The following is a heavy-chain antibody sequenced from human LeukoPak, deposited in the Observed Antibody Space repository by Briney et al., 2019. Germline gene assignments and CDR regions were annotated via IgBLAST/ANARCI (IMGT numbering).Heavy chain of an antibody. CDR2: AYYSAIT. Sequence: SETLSLTCTVSGVSITTYYWTWIRQPPGKGLEWIGYAYYSAITNYNPSLRNRVTISLDTSKNQFSLKLTSVTAADTALYYCARSDGIRGKCLLDYWGHGSLVTVSS. J-gene: IGHJ4*01. CDR1: GVSITTYY. CDR3: ARSDGIRGKCLLDY. D-gene: IGHD1-1*01. V-gene: IGHV4-59*08.